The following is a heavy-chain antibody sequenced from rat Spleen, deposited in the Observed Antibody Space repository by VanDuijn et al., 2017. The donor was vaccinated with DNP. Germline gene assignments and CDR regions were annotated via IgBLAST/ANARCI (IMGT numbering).Heavy chain of an antibody. D-gene: IGHD1-10*01. CDR1: GFTFSNYD. CDR3: ARRAQPFWYFDF. Sequence: EVQLVESGGGLVQPGRSLKLSCAASGFTFSNYDMAWVRQAPTKGLEWVASISTSGGSTYYRDSVKGRFTVSRDNAKNTLYLQRNSLGSEDTATYYCARRAQPFWYFDFWGPGTMVTVSS. CDR2: ISTSGGST. V-gene: IGHV5S13*01. J-gene: IGHJ1*01.